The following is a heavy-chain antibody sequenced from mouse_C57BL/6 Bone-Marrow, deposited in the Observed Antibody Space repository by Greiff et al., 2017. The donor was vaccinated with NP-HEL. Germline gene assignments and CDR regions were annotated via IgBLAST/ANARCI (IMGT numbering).Heavy chain of an antibody. CDR3: ARSPFYYYGSSRHFDY. D-gene: IGHD1-1*01. CDR1: GYTFTDYY. V-gene: IGHV1-26*01. J-gene: IGHJ2*01. CDR2: INPNNGGT. Sequence: EVQLQQSGPELVKPGASVKISCKASGYTFTDYYMNWVKQSHGKSLEWIGDINPNNGGTSYNQKFKGKATLTVDKSSSTAYMELRSLTSEDSAVYYCARSPFYYYGSSRHFDYCGQGTTLTVSS.